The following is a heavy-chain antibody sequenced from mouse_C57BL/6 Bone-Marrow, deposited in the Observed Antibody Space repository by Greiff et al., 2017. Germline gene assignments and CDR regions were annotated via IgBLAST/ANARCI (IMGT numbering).Heavy chain of an antibody. CDR1: GYTFTSYG. J-gene: IGHJ3*01. D-gene: IGHD2-3*01. Sequence: QVQLKQSGAELARPGASVKLSCKASGYTFTSYGISWVKQRTGQGLEWIGEIYPRSGNTYYNEKFKGKATLTADKSSSTAYMDLRSLTSEDSAVSFCASLYDGYSAWFAYWGQGTLVTVSA. CDR3: ASLYDGYSAWFAY. V-gene: IGHV1-81*01. CDR2: IYPRSGNT.